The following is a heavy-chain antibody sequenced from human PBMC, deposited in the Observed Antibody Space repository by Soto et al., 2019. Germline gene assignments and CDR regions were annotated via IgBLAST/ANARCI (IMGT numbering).Heavy chain of an antibody. CDR3: ARDYGGNSGWFDP. Sequence: QVQLVQSGAEVKKPGASVRVSCKASGYTFTSYDLNWVRQATGQGLEWLGWMSPTSGSTGYAQKFQGRVTMTRHASISTAYMELSSLSSEDTAVYYCARDYGGNSGWFDPWGQGTLVTVSS. CDR1: GYTFTSYD. J-gene: IGHJ5*02. CDR2: MSPTSGST. V-gene: IGHV1-8*01. D-gene: IGHD4-17*01.